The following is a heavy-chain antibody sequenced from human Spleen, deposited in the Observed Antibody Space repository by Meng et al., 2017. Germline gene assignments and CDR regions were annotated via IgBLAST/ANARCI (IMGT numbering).Heavy chain of an antibody. D-gene: IGHD3-10*01. CDR1: DYTSASYG. Sequence: QAQLLQSGAEVKKPGASVWVSCKASDYTSASYGISWFRQAPGQGLEWMGWFVSNADTYPAQKFQGRVTMTTDTHTSTAFMELRSLRSDDTAVYYCARGTPGRSYSDYWGQGTLVTVSS. CDR3: ARGTPGRSYSDY. CDR2: FVSNADT. V-gene: IGHV1-18*01. J-gene: IGHJ4*02.